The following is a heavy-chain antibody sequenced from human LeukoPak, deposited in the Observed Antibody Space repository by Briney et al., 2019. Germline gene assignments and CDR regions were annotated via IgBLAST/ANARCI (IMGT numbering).Heavy chain of an antibody. CDR2: ISSSSSYI. J-gene: IGHJ4*02. CDR1: GFTFSSYS. D-gene: IGHD3-10*01. V-gene: IGHV3-21*01. Sequence: NPGGSLRLSCAASGFTFSSYSMNWVRQAPGKRLEWVSSISSSSSYIYYADSVKGRFTISRDNAKNSLYLQMNSLRAEDTAVYYCARVGGRWFGELLFDYWGQGTLVTVSS. CDR3: ARVGGRWFGELLFDY.